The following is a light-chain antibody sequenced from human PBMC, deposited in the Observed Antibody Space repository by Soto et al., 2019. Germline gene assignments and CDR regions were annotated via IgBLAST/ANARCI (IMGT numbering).Light chain of an antibody. CDR2: GAS. J-gene: IGKJ1*01. CDR3: QQDGSSRPWA. CDR1: HSVSSYY. V-gene: IGKV3-20*01. Sequence: EIVLTQSPGTLSLSPGERATLSCRASHSVSSYYLAWYQQKPGQAPRLLIHGASNMATGDPDRFSGSGSGTDFTVTISRLEPEDFAVYYCQQDGSSRPWAFGQGTKVEI.